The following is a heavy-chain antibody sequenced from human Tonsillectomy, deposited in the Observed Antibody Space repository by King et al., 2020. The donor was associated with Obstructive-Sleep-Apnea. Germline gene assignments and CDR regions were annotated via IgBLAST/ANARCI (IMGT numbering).Heavy chain of an antibody. V-gene: IGHV3-30*02. Sequence: VQLVESGGGVVQPGGSLRLSCAASGFTFSSYGMHWVRQAPGKGLEWVAFVRYDGTNDYYADSGKGRFTISRDNSKNTLYLQMSSLRAEDTAVYYCAKDLVTLSPPYYYYYALDVWGQGTTVTVSS. J-gene: IGHJ6*02. CDR1: GFTFSSYG. CDR3: AKDLVTLSPPYYYYYALDV. CDR2: VRYDGTND. D-gene: IGHD4-23*01.